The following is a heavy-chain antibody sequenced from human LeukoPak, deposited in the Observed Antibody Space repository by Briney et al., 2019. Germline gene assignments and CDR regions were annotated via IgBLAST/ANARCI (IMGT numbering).Heavy chain of an antibody. D-gene: IGHD6-19*01. V-gene: IGHV4-61*02. CDR1: GGSINSGNHY. Sequence: PSETLSLTCTVSGGSINSGNHYWGWIRQSPGKGLEWIGRISTDGSTNYNPSLNSRVTMSVDASNNHFSLKLNSVTAADTAVYYCAKGAGPPWFDPWGQGTLVTVSS. CDR2: ISTDGST. CDR3: AKGAGPPWFDP. J-gene: IGHJ5*02.